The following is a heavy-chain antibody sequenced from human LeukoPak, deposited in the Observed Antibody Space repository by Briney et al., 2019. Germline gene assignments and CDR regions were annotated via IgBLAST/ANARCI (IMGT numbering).Heavy chain of an antibody. D-gene: IGHD5-18*01. CDR3: AKEIQLWLRALDY. J-gene: IGHJ4*02. Sequence: QSGGSLRLSCAASGFTFSNYSMNWVRQAPGNGLEWVSYISSRSRTTYYADSVKGRFTISRDNAKNTLYLQMNSLRAEDTAVYYCAKEIQLWLRALDYWGQGTLVTVSS. CDR1: GFTFSNYS. CDR2: ISSRSRTT. V-gene: IGHV3-48*01.